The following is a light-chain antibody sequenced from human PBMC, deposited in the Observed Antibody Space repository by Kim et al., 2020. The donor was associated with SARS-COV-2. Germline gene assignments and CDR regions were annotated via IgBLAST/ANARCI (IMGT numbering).Light chain of an antibody. J-gene: IGKJ2*01. CDR1: QTIDSF. Sequence: SASVWDRVTITCRATQTIDSFINWYQQKPGKAPNLLIYAISTLHSGVPSRFSGSGSGAEFSLTITGLQPEDFATYYCQQTYTTPYTFGQGTKLEI. V-gene: IGKV1-39*01. CDR2: AIS. CDR3: QQTYTTPYT.